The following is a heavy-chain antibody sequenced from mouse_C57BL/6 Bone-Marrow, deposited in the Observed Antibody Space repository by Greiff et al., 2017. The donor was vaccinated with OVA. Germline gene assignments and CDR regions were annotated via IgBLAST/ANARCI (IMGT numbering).Heavy chain of an antibody. CDR3: ARDAEGYGSSYWYFDV. D-gene: IGHD1-1*01. V-gene: IGHV7-1*01. J-gene: IGHJ1*03. Sequence: EVKLVESGGGLVQSGRSLRLSCATSGFTFSDFYMEWVRQAPGKGLEWIAASRNKANDYTTEYSASVKGRFIVSRDTSQSILYLQMNALRAEDTAIYYCARDAEGYGSSYWYFDVWGTGTTVTVSS. CDR2: SRNKANDYTT. CDR1: GFTFSDFY.